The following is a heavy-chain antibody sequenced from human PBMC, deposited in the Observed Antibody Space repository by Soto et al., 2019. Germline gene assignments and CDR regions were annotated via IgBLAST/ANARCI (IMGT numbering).Heavy chain of an antibody. J-gene: IGHJ5*02. CDR1: GGSISSGGYY. D-gene: IGHD6-13*01. CDR2: IYYSGST. V-gene: IGHV4-31*03. CDR3: ARAPRGSSWYGVRVLT. Sequence: QVQLQESGPGLVKPSQTLSLTCTVSGGSISSGGYYWSWIRQHPGKGLEWIGYIYYSGSTYYNPSLQSRVTISVDTSKNQFALKLSSVTAADTAVYYCARAPRGSSWYGVRVLTWGQGTLVTVSS.